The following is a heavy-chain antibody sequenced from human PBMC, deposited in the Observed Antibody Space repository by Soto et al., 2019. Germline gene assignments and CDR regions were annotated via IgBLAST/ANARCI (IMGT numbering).Heavy chain of an antibody. J-gene: IGHJ6*03. CDR3: AKGGYSYGYHYYYYMDV. CDR2: ISGSGGST. V-gene: IGHV3-23*01. CDR1: GFTFSSYA. D-gene: IGHD5-18*01. Sequence: VQLLESGGGLVQPGGSLRLSCAASGFTFSSYAMSWVRQAPGKGLEWVSAISGSGGSTYYADSVKGRFTISRDNSKNTLYLQMNSLRAEDTAVYYCAKGGYSYGYHYYYYMDVWGKGTTVTVSS.